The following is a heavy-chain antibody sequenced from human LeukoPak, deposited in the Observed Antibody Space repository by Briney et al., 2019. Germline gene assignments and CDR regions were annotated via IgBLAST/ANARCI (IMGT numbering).Heavy chain of an antibody. V-gene: IGHV4-59*08. Sequence: SETLSLTCAVYGGSFSGYYWSWIRQPPGKGLEWIGYIYYGGSTNYNPSLKSRVTISVDTSKNQFSLKLSSVTAADTAVYYCARLFCGGDRYSSLYYFDYWGQGTLVTVSS. CDR2: IYYGGST. J-gene: IGHJ4*02. CDR1: GGSFSGYY. CDR3: ARLFCGGDRYSSLYYFDY. D-gene: IGHD2-21*02.